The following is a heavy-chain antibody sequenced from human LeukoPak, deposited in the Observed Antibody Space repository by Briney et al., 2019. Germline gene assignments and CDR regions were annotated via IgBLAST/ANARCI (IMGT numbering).Heavy chain of an antibody. Sequence: GAPVKVSCKASGYTFTGYYMHWVRQAPGQGLEWMGWINPNSGGTNYAQKFQGRVTMTKDTSISTAYMELSRLRSDDTAVYYCARGLRFLEWLLSSLYYFDYWGQGTLVTVSS. CDR2: INPNSGGT. CDR1: GYTFTGYY. D-gene: IGHD3-3*01. CDR3: ARGLRFLEWLLSSLYYFDY. V-gene: IGHV1-2*02. J-gene: IGHJ4*02.